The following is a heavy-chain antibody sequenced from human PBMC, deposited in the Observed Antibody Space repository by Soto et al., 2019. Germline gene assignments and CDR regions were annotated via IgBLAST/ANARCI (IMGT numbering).Heavy chain of an antibody. J-gene: IGHJ6*03. CDR2: FYYSGST. CDR3: ARISVASRYMDV. D-gene: IGHD5-12*01. CDR1: GGSVSSSSYY. Sequence: SETLSLTCTVSGGSVSSSSYYWGWIRQSPGKGLEWIGSFYYSGSTYYSPSLRSRVTISGDTSRKQISLRLSSVTAADTAVYYCARISVASRYMDVWGKGTPVTVSS. V-gene: IGHV4-39*01.